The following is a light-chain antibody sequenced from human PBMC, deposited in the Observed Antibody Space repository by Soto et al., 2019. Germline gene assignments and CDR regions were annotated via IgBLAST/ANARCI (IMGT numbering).Light chain of an antibody. CDR1: QDISNY. CDR3: QQLNSYPLT. CDR2: DAS. V-gene: IGKV1-33*01. J-gene: IGKJ4*01. Sequence: DIQMTQSPSSLSASVGDRVTITCQASQDISNYLNWYQQKPGKAPKLLIYDASNLETGVPSRFSGSGSGTDFTLTISSLQPEDFATYYCQQLNSYPLTFGGGTKVEIE.